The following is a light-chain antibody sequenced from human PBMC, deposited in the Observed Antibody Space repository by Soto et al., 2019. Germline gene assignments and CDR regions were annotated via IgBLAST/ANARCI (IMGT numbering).Light chain of an antibody. J-gene: IGKJ3*01. CDR2: GAS. CDR1: QSVSSNY. V-gene: IGKV3-20*01. CDR3: HYYDDSPPFP. Sequence: ALTQSPGTLSSSPGERATLSCRASQSVSSNYLAWYQQKPGQAPRLLIYGASSRATGIPDRFSGSGSGTDFTLTISRLEPEDFAVYYCHYYDDSPPFPFGPGTKVDIK.